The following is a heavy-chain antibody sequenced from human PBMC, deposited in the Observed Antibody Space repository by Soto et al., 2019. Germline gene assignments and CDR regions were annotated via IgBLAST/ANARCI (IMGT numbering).Heavy chain of an antibody. CDR3: ARSSPVVTAP. CDR2: IYYSGST. CDR1: GGSISSGGYY. V-gene: IGHV4-31*03. J-gene: IGHJ5*02. Sequence: SETLSLTCTVSGGSISSGGYYWSWIRQHPGKGLEWIGYIYYSGSTYYNPSLKSRITISVDTSKNQFSLKLSSVTAADTAVYYRARSSPVVTAPWGQGTLVTVS. D-gene: IGHD2-21*02.